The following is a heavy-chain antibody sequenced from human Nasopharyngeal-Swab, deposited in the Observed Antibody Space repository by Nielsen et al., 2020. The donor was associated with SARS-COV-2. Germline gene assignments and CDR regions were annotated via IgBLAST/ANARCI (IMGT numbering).Heavy chain of an antibody. D-gene: IGHD6-19*01. CDR3: AKDQYSSGWYRVGNWFDP. J-gene: IGHJ5*02. V-gene: IGHV3-7*03. CDR2: IKQDGSEK. CDR1: GFTFSSYW. Sequence: GGSLRLSCAASGFTFSSYWMSWVRQAPGKGLEWVANIKQDGSEKYYVDSVKGRFTISRDNAKNSLYLQMNSLRAEDTAVYYCAKDQYSSGWYRVGNWFDPWGQGTLVTVSS.